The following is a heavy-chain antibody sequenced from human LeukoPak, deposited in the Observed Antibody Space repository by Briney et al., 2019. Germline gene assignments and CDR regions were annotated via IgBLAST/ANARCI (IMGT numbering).Heavy chain of an antibody. CDR3: AREAAYSSSWFDAFDI. CDR2: ISDSGYYI. D-gene: IGHD6-13*01. V-gene: IGHV3-21*01. J-gene: IGHJ3*02. Sequence: GGSLRLSCAASGFTFSDYSMNWVRQAPGKGLEWVSSISDSGYYIYYTDSVKGRFTISRDNAKNSLYLQMNSLRAEDTAVYYCAREAAYSSSWFDAFDIWGQGTMVTVSS. CDR1: GFTFSDYS.